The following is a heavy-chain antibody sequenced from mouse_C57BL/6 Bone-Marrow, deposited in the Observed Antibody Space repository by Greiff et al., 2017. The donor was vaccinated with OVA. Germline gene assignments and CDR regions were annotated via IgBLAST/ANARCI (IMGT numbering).Heavy chain of an antibody. CDR1: GYTFTSYW. Sequence: QVQLKQPGAELVMPGASVKLSCKASGYTFTSYWMHWVKQRPGQGLEWIGEIDPSDSYTNYNQKFKGKSTLTVDKSSSTAYMQLSSLTSEDSAVYYCARSLGYGYDGDFDVWGTGTTVTVSS. J-gene: IGHJ1*03. CDR2: IDPSDSYT. D-gene: IGHD2-2*01. V-gene: IGHV1-69*01. CDR3: ARSLGYGYDGDFDV.